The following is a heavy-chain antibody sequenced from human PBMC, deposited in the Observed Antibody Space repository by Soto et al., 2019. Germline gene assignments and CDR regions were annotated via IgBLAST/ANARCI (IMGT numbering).Heavy chain of an antibody. D-gene: IGHD4-17*01. CDR3: AKVDGVDGDYKGGFDY. CDR1: GFTFSSYG. V-gene: IGHV3-30*18. Sequence: GGSLRLSCAASGFTFSSYGMHWVRQAPGKGLEWVAVISYDGSNKYYADSVKGRFTISRDNSKNTLYLQMNSLRAEDTAVYYCAKVDGVDGDYKGGFDYWGQGTLVTVSS. CDR2: ISYDGSNK. J-gene: IGHJ4*02.